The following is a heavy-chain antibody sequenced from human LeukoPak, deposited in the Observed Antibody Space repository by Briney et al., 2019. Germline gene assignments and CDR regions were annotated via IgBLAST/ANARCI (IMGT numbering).Heavy chain of an antibody. Sequence: PGGSLRLSCAASGFTVSTNYMTWVRQAPGKGLEWVSVIYSAGSTYYADSVKGRFTISRDNAKNSLYLQMGSLRAEDMAVYYCVTGGPTPQFDYRGQGTLVTVSS. CDR1: GFTVSTNY. CDR2: IYSAGST. J-gene: IGHJ4*02. V-gene: IGHV3-53*05. D-gene: IGHD1-14*01. CDR3: VTGGPTPQFDY.